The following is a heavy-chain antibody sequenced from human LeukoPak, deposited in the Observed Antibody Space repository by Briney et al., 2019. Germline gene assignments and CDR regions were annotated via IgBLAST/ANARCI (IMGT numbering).Heavy chain of an antibody. CDR3: ARDKASVWRPFDY. CDR1: GFTFSSYS. Sequence: GGSLRLSCAASGFTFSSYSMNWVRQAPGKGLEWVSSISSSSSSYIYYADSVKGRFTISRDNAKNSLYLQMNSLRAEDTAVYYCARDKASVWRPFDYWGQGTLVTVSS. D-gene: IGHD3-16*01. J-gene: IGHJ4*02. CDR2: ISSSSSSYI. V-gene: IGHV3-21*01.